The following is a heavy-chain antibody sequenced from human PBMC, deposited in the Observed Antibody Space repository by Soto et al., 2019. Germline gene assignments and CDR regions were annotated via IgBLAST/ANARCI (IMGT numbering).Heavy chain of an antibody. CDR2: INPNSGGT. Sequence: ASVKVSCKASGYTFTGYYMHWVRQAPGQGLEWMGWINPNSGGTNYAQKFQGWVTMTRDTSISTAYMELSRLRSDDTAVYYCARADPSGWVSAFDIWGQGTMVTVS. D-gene: IGHD6-19*01. V-gene: IGHV1-2*04. CDR1: GYTFTGYY. CDR3: ARADPSGWVSAFDI. J-gene: IGHJ3*02.